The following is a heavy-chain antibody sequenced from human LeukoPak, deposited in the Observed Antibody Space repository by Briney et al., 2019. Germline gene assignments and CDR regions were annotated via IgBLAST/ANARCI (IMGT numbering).Heavy chain of an antibody. Sequence: GGSLRLSCAASGFTFRSYAMSWVRQAPGKGLEWVSGISGSGYSTYYADSVRGRFTISRDNSKNTLYLQVNSLRAEDTAVYYCAKGHCSGGNCYSGDLSFDYWGQGTLVTVSS. CDR2: ISGSGYST. J-gene: IGHJ4*02. CDR3: AKGHCSGGNCYSGDLSFDY. CDR1: GFTFRSYA. D-gene: IGHD2-15*01. V-gene: IGHV3-23*01.